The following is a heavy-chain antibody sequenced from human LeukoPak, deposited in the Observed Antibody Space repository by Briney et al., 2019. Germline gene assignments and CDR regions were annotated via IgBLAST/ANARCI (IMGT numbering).Heavy chain of an antibody. Sequence: SETLSLTCTVSGGSISSYYWNWIRQSAGKGLEWIGRVYASGSNYNPSLKSRVTMSIDTSKNQFSLNLNSVTAADTAVYYCAREGDSSGYFDYWGQGTLVTVSS. D-gene: IGHD3-22*01. J-gene: IGHJ4*02. CDR3: AREGDSSGYFDY. CDR1: GGSISSYY. CDR2: VYASGS. V-gene: IGHV4-4*07.